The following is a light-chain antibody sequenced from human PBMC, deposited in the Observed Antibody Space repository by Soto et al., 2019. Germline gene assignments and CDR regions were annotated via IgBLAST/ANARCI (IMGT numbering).Light chain of an antibody. CDR2: WAS. J-gene: IGKJ2*01. CDR1: QTIFSSFNNKDY. Sequence: DIVMTQSPDSLAVSLGEGATITCKSGQTIFSSFNNKDYLAWYQQKRGQSPKLLIYWASSRQAGVPDRFTGSGSGTDFTLTISRLQAEDAAVYYCQQYYSSPFTVGQGTKVEIK. CDR3: QQYYSSPFT. V-gene: IGKV4-1*01.